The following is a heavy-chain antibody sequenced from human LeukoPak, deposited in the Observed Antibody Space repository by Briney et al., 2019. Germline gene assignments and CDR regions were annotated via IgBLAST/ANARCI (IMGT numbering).Heavy chain of an antibody. D-gene: IGHD2-2*01. CDR1: GFTFSSNA. CDR2: IWYDGSNK. Sequence: PGRSLRLSCAASGFTFSSNAMHWVRQAPGKGLEWVAVIWYDGSNKYYADSVKGRFTISRDNSKNTLYLQMNSLRAEDTAVYYCARGSCSSTSCYRGDYYYGMDVWGQGTTVTVSS. V-gene: IGHV3-33*08. CDR3: ARGSCSSTSCYRGDYYYGMDV. J-gene: IGHJ6*02.